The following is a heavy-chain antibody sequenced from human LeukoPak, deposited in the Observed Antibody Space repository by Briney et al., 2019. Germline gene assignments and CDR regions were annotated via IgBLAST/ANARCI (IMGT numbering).Heavy chain of an antibody. J-gene: IGHJ4*02. D-gene: IGHD6-19*01. CDR1: GFTFSSYA. Sequence: GGSLRLSCAASGFTFSSYAMTWVRQAPGKGLEWVSSISGSGDTTYYADSVKGRFAISRDNSKNTLYLEMHSLRVEDTAVYYCAKTFLEQWLVHYWGQGTPVTVSS. V-gene: IGHV3-23*01. CDR2: ISGSGDTT. CDR3: AKTFLEQWLVHY.